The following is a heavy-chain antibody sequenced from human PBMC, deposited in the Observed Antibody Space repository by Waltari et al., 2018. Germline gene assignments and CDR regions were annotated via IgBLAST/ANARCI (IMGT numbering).Heavy chain of an antibody. CDR3: ARVDGNYYYYYMDV. CDR1: GYPFTDYY. Sequence: QVQLVQSGAEAKKPGAAVKVSCTASGYPFTDYYRPMVPPAPVQGLEWMGWINPNSGGTSYAQKFQDRVTMTRDTSITTAYMELSRLRFDDAAVYYCARVDGNYYYYYMDVWGGGTTVTVSS. V-gene: IGHV1-2*02. J-gene: IGHJ6*03. CDR2: INPNSGGT.